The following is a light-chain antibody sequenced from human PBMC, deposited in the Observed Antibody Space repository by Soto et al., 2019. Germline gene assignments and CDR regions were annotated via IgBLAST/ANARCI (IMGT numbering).Light chain of an antibody. CDR1: QSVSNSY. CDR2: GAS. Sequence: EILLTQSPGTLSLSPGERATLSCRASQSVSNSYLAWYQQKPGQAPRLLIYGASGRATGIPDRFSGSGSGTDFTLTISRLEPEDFAVYYCHHYGSSPYTFGQGTKLEI. J-gene: IGKJ2*01. CDR3: HHYGSSPYT. V-gene: IGKV3-20*01.